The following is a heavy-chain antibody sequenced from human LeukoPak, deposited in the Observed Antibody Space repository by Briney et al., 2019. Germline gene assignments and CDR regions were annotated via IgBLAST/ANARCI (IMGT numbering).Heavy chain of an antibody. V-gene: IGHV3-21*01. CDR2: ISSSSSYI. J-gene: IGHJ3*02. D-gene: IGHD3-22*01. Sequence: PGGSLRLSCAASGFTFTSYNMNWVRQAPGKGLEWVSSISSSSSYIYYADSVKGRFTISRDNAKNSLYLQMNSLRAEDTAVYYCASSIGAVLDAFDIWGQGTMVTVSS. CDR3: ASSIGAVLDAFDI. CDR1: GFTFTSYN.